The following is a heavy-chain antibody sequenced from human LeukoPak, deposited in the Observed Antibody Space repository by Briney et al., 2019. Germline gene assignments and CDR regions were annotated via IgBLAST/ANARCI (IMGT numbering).Heavy chain of an antibody. D-gene: IGHD3-10*01. Sequence: PSETLSLTCNVSGGSVNSGSYYWSWIRQPPGKGLEWIGYIYYTGSTNYSPSLKGRVTISLDTSNQFSLKLSSVTAADTAVYYCARRGYYGSGSYYLDYWGQGTLVTVSS. CDR3: ARRGYYGSGSYYLDY. J-gene: IGHJ4*02. CDR1: GGSVNSGSYY. CDR2: IYYTGST. V-gene: IGHV4-61*01.